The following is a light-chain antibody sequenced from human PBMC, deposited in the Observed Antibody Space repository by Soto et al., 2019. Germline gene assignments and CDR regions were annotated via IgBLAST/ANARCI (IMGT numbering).Light chain of an antibody. J-gene: IGKJ2*03. CDR3: QPYNHYYS. CDR2: DVS. V-gene: IGKV1-5*01. CDR1: QTVNTW. Sequence: DIQLTQSPSTLSASVGDRVTITCRASQTVNTWLAWYQQKLGKAHQLLIHDVSTLESGVPSRFSGSGSGTEFTLTISSLQADDFGNYYCQPYNHYYSFGQGKKMEIK.